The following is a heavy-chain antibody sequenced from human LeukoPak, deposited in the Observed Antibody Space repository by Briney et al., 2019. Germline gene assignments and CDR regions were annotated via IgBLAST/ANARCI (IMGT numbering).Heavy chain of an antibody. Sequence: GGSLRLSCAASGLTFSDYYMSWIRQAPGKGLEWVSYISSSGSTIYYADSVKGRFTISRDNAKNSLYLQMNSLRAEDTAVYYCARSPYSSRNDYWGQGTLVTVSS. CDR1: GLTFSDYY. V-gene: IGHV3-11*04. CDR3: ARSPYSSRNDY. D-gene: IGHD6-13*01. CDR2: ISSSGSTI. J-gene: IGHJ4*02.